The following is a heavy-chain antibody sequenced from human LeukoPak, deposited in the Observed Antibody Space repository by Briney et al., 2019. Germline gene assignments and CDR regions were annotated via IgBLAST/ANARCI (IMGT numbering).Heavy chain of an antibody. Sequence: SQTLSLTCAVSGDSVSSSSAAWNWIRQSPSRGLEWLGRTYYRSKWYYDYAVSVKSRITITPDTSKNQLSLQLNSVTPEDTAVYYYVRGTPVATLYYFDSWGQGTLVTVSS. CDR2: TYYRSKWYY. CDR1: GDSVSSSSAA. CDR3: VRGTPVATLYYFDS. J-gene: IGHJ4*02. V-gene: IGHV6-1*01. D-gene: IGHD6-19*01.